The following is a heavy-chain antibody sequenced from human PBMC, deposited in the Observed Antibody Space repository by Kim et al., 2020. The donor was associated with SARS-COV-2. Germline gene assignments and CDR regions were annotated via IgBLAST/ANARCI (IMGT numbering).Heavy chain of an antibody. V-gene: IGHV3-9*01. Sequence: GGSLRLSCAVSGFTFDDYAMHWVRQAPGKGLEWVSGITWNSGSIDYADSVKGRFTISRDNAKNSLYLQMNSLRAEDTALYYCVKDKCRSGTDYYYMDVWGKGTTVTVSS. D-gene: IGHD1-1*01. CDR1: GFTFDDYA. CDR3: VKDKCRSGTDYYYMDV. J-gene: IGHJ6*03. CDR2: ITWNSGSI.